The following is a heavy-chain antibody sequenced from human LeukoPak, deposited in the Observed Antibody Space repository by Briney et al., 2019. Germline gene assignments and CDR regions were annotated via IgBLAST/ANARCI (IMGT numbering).Heavy chain of an antibody. CDR2: ISSSSSTI. Sequence: GGSLRLSCAASGFTFSSYSMNWVRQAPGKGLEWVSYISSSSSTIYYADSVKGRFTISRDNSKNTLYLQMNSLRAEDTAVYYCAMSYSSSWYWTITPSYYFDYWGQGTLVTVSS. V-gene: IGHV3-48*01. D-gene: IGHD6-13*01. J-gene: IGHJ4*02. CDR1: GFTFSSYS. CDR3: AMSYSSSWYWTITPSYYFDY.